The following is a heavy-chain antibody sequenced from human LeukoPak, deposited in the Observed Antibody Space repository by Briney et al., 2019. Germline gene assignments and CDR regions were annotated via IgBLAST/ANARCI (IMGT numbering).Heavy chain of an antibody. CDR1: GGSISSGSYY. J-gene: IGHJ4*02. D-gene: IGHD4-17*01. CDR3: ARENGDYDY. V-gene: IGHV4-61*02. Sequence: SQTLSLTCTVSGGSISSGSYYWSWIRQPARKGLEWIGRIYTSGSTNYNPSLKSRVTISVDTSKNQFSLKLSSVTAADTAVYYCARENGDYDYWGQGTLVTVSS. CDR2: IYTSGST.